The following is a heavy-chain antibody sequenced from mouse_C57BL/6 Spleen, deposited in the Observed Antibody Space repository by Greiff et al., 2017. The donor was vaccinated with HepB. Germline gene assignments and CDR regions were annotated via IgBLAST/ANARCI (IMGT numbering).Heavy chain of an antibody. D-gene: IGHD1-1*01. V-gene: IGHV1-69*01. CDR3: ARHYGSSYGYFDY. CDR2: IDPSDSYT. CDR1: GYTFTSYW. J-gene: IGHJ2*01. Sequence: VQLQQSGAELVMPGASVKLSCKASGYTFTSYWMHWVKQRPGQGLEWIGEIDPSDSYTNYNQKFKGKSTLTVDKSSSTAYMQLSSLTSEDSAVYYCARHYGSSYGYFDYWGQGTTLTVSS.